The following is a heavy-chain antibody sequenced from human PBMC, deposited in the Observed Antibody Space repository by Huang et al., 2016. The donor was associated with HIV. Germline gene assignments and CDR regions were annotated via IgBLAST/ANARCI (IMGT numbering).Heavy chain of an antibody. Sequence: QVQLVESGGGVVQPGRSLRPSCAASGFTFSNYAMHWVRQAPGKGLEWGAVISYDGSKKYYTDSVKGRFTISRDNSKNALYLQMNSLRAEGTAVYYCARRAVAGIYYYYYMDVWGKGTTVTVSS. CDR2: ISYDGSKK. CDR3: ARRAVAGIYYYYYMDV. CDR1: GFTFSNYA. D-gene: IGHD6-19*01. J-gene: IGHJ6*03. V-gene: IGHV3-30-3*01.